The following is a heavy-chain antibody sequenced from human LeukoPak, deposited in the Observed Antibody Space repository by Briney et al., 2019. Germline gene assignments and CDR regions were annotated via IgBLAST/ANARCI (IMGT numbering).Heavy chain of an antibody. CDR3: AREGLAAAGTMGNWFDP. CDR2: INPNSGGT. D-gene: IGHD6-13*01. Sequence: ASVKVSCKASGYTFTTYALNWVRQAPGQGLEWMGWINPNSGGTNYAQKFQGRVTMTRDTSISTAYMELSRLRSDDTAVYYCAREGLAAAGTMGNWFDPWGQGTLVTVSS. CDR1: GYTFTTYA. J-gene: IGHJ5*02. V-gene: IGHV1-2*02.